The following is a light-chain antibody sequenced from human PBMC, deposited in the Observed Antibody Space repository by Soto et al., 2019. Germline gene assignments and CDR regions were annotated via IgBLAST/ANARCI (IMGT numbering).Light chain of an antibody. V-gene: IGKV3-11*01. CDR1: QSVSRY. Sequence: EIVLTQSPATLSLSPGERATLSFRASQSVSRYLAWYHQKPGQAPRLLIYDASNRATAIPARFSGSGSGTDFTLTISSLEPEDFAVYYCQQRYNWPITFGQGTRLEIK. CDR2: DAS. J-gene: IGKJ5*01. CDR3: QQRYNWPIT.